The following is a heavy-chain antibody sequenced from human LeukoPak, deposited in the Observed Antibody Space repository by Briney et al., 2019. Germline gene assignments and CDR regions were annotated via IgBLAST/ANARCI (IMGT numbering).Heavy chain of an antibody. CDR1: GGTFSSYA. V-gene: IGHV1-69*13. D-gene: IGHD3-10*01. CDR3: ARGGRLYGSGSYEFYFDY. J-gene: IGHJ4*02. CDR2: IIPIFGTA. Sequence: GASVTVSCKASGGTFSSYAISWVRQAPGQGLEWMGGIIPIFGTANYAQKFQGRVTITADESTSTAYMELSSLRSEDTAVYYCARGGRLYGSGSYEFYFDYWGQGTLVTVSS.